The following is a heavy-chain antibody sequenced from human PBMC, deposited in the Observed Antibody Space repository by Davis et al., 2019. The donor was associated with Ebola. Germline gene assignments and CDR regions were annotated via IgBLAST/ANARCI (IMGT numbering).Heavy chain of an antibody. CDR3: ARERKGDGYAGCDY. V-gene: IGHV4-59*11. D-gene: IGHD5-24*01. CDR2: IGPSGSI. Sequence: PSETLSLTCTVSGASISSHYWTWVRQPPGKGLEWVAYIGPSGSINYSPSLKSRLTMSVDTSKNQISLHLTSVTAADTAVYYCARERKGDGYAGCDYWGQGTLVTVSS. CDR1: GASISSHY. J-gene: IGHJ4*02.